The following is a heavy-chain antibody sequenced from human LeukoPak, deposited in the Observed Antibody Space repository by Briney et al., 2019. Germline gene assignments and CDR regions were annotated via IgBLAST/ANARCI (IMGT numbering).Heavy chain of an antibody. J-gene: IGHJ4*02. CDR2: IYYSGST. D-gene: IGHD2-15*01. V-gene: IGHV4-31*03. CDR1: GGSISSGGYY. Sequence: SETLSLTCTVSGGSISSGGYYWSWIRQHPGKGLEWIGYIYYSGSTYYNPSLKSRVTISVDTSKNQFSLKLSSVAAADTAVYYCARGAGGLAGRWGQGTLVTVSS. CDR3: ARGAGGLAGR.